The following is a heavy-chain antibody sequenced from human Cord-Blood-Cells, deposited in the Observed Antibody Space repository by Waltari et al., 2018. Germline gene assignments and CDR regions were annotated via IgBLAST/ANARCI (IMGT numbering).Heavy chain of an antibody. Sequence: VQLVQSGAEVKKPGSSVKVSCKASGGTFSSYAISWVRQAHGQGLEWMGRSIPIFGIANYAQKFQGRVTITADKSTSTAYMELSSLRSEDTAVYYCARVVRGSSYAFDIWGQGTMVTVSS. CDR2: SIPIFGIA. CDR1: GGTFSSYA. V-gene: IGHV1-69*09. CDR3: ARVVRGSSYAFDI. D-gene: IGHD6-6*01. J-gene: IGHJ3*02.